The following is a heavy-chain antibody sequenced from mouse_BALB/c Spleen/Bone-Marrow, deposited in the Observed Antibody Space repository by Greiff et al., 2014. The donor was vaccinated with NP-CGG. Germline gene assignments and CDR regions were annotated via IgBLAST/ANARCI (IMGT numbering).Heavy chain of an antibody. V-gene: IGHV1-9*01. CDR2: ILPGSGTT. CDR1: GYTFSRYW. Sequence: QVQLQQSGAELMKPGASVKISCRATGYTFSRYWIEWVKQRPGHGLEWIGEILPGSGTTNYNEKFKGKATFTADTSSNTAYMQLSSLTSEDSAVYYCARAYHGNYPYYFDCWGQGTTLTVSS. J-gene: IGHJ2*01. D-gene: IGHD2-1*01. CDR3: ARAYHGNYPYYFDC.